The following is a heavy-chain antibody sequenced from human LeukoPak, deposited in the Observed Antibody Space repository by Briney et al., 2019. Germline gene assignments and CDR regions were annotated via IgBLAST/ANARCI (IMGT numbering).Heavy chain of an antibody. CDR3: ARCKGIPFSGSYDY. J-gene: IGHJ4*02. D-gene: IGHD1-26*01. V-gene: IGHV3-23*01. Sequence: GGSLRLSCAASGFTFNTFAMSWVRQAPGKGLEWVSVISGSGGSTYYADSVKGRFTITRDNSKNTLYLQMNSLRAEDTAVYYCARCKGIPFSGSYDYWGQGTLVTVSS. CDR1: GFTFNTFA. CDR2: ISGSGGST.